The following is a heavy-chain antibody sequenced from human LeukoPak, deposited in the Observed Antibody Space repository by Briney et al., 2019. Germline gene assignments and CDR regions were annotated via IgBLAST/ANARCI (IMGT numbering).Heavy chain of an antibody. J-gene: IGHJ5*02. CDR1: GFTFSSYA. CDR3: AKGGVVPAAILLWFDP. D-gene: IGHD2-2*01. Sequence: QPGGSLRLSCAASGFTFSSYAMRWVRHAPGKGLEWVSAISGSGGSTYYADSVKGRFTISRDNSKNTLYLQVNSLRAEDTAVYYCAKGGVVPAAILLWFDPWGQGTLVTVSS. V-gene: IGHV3-23*01. CDR2: ISGSGGST.